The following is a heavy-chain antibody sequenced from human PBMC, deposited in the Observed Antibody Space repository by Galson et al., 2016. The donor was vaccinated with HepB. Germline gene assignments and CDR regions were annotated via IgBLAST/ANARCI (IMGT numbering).Heavy chain of an antibody. Sequence: SLRLSCAASGFNFRSYAMHWVRQAPGKGLEWVAVISYDGSSKYYADSVKGRFTISRDNSKSTLYVQMNSLRAEDTAVYYCARPRHYAFWSGYSDWGQGALVTVSS. CDR2: ISYDGSSK. CDR3: ARPRHYAFWSGYSD. D-gene: IGHD3-3*01. CDR1: GFNFRSYA. J-gene: IGHJ4*02. V-gene: IGHV3-30-3*01.